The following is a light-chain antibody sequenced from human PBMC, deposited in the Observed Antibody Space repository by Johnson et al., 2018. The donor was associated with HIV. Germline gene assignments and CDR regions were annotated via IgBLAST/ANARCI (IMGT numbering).Light chain of an antibody. CDR2: ENN. V-gene: IGLV1-51*02. CDR1: SSNIGNNY. Sequence: QSVLTQSPSVSAAPGQKVTISCSGSSSNIGNNYVSWYQQLPGTAPKLLIYENNKRPSGIPDRFSGSKSGTSATLGITGLQTGDEADYYCGTWDGSLRAYVFGMVTKVTVL. J-gene: IGLJ1*01. CDR3: GTWDGSLRAYV.